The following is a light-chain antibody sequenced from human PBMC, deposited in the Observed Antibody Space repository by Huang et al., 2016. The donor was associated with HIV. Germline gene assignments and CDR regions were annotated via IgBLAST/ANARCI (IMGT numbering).Light chain of an antibody. V-gene: IGKV1-NL1*01. CDR2: AAS. CDR3: QQYHSSWT. J-gene: IGKJ1*01. CDR1: QGIRNS. Sequence: DIQMTQSPLSLSASVGDRVTITCRASQGIRNSLAWYQQKPGKAPKLLVYAASRLESGVPSWFSGSGSGTNFTLTISGLQPEDFATYYCQQYHSSWTFGQGTKVEIK.